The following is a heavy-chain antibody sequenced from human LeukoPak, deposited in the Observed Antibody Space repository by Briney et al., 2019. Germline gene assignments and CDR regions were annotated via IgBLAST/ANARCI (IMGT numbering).Heavy chain of an antibody. CDR2: INPNSGGT. CDR3: ARALVAGNWFDP. J-gene: IGHJ5*02. V-gene: IGHV1-2*06. CDR1: GYTFTGYY. Sequence: ASVKVSCKASGYTFTGYYMHWVRQAPGQGLELTGRINPNSGGTNYAQKFQGRVTMTRDTSISTAYMELSRLRSDDTAVYYCARALVAGNWFDPWGQGTLVTVSS. D-gene: IGHD6-19*01.